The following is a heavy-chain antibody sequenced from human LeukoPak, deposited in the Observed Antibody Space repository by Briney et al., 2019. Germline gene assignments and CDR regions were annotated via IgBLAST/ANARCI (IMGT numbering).Heavy chain of an antibody. CDR2: IDPNSGGT. V-gene: IGHV1-2*06. CDR1: GYTFPSYF. Sequence: GASVKVSCKASGYTFPSYFMHWVRQAPGQGLEWMGRIDPNSGGTNYAQKFQGRVTMTRDTSISTAYMELSRLRSDDTAVYYCARSVYLDSLSYWGQGTLVTVSS. CDR3: ARSVYLDSLSY. D-gene: IGHD2-8*01. J-gene: IGHJ4*02.